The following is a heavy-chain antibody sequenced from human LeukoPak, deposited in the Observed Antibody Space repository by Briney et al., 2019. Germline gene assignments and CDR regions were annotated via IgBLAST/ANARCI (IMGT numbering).Heavy chain of an antibody. V-gene: IGHV1-69*13. Sequence: ASVKVSCKASGGTFSSYAISWVRQAPGQGLEWMGGIIPIFGTANYAQKFQGRVTITADESTSTAYMELSSLRSEDTAVYYCAREGTNCSRTSCYYYCYMDVWGKGTTVTVSS. CDR1: GGTFSSYA. CDR3: AREGTNCSRTSCYYYCYMDV. D-gene: IGHD2-2*01. CDR2: IIPIFGTA. J-gene: IGHJ6*03.